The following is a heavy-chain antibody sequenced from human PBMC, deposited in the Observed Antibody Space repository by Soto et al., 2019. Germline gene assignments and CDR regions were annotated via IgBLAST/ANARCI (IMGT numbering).Heavy chain of an antibody. V-gene: IGHV4-31*03. CDR3: ARVKFRAARLRGLV. J-gene: IGHJ6*02. D-gene: IGHD6-6*01. Sequence: SETLSLTCTVSGGSISSGGYYWSWIRQHPGKGLEWIGYIYYSGSTYYNPSLKSRVTISVDTSKNQFSLKLSSVTAADTAVYYCARVKFRAARLRGLVWGQGTTVTVSS. CDR1: GGSISSGGYY. CDR2: IYYSGST.